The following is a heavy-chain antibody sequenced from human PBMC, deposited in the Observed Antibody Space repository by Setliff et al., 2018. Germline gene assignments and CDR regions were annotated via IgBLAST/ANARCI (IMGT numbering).Heavy chain of an antibody. Sequence: SVKVSCKASGGSFSNYAIIWVRQAPGQGPEWMGGIIPIYGSTNNAEKFQGRVTFSADESMSTVYRELSSLTSVDKALYYCARDALYDSNDRNSYYGNWLDPWGQGTLVTVSS. CDR3: ARDALYDSNDRNSYYGNWLDP. CDR2: IIPIYGST. CDR1: GGSFSNYA. D-gene: IGHD3-22*01. V-gene: IGHV1-69*13. J-gene: IGHJ5*02.